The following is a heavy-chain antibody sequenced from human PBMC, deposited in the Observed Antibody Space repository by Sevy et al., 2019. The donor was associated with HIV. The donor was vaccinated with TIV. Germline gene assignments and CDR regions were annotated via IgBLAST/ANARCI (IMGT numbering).Heavy chain of an antibody. D-gene: IGHD2-2*01. CDR3: ARRGDCSSTSCFHFDY. V-gene: IGHV3-21*01. J-gene: IGHJ4*02. CDR1: GFTFSSYS. Sequence: GGSLRLSCAASGFTFSSYSMNWVRQAPGKGLEWVSYFSSSSSYIYYADSVKGRFTISRDNAKNSLYLQMNSLRAEDTAVYYCARRGDCSSTSCFHFDYWGQGTLVTVSS. CDR2: FSSSSSYI.